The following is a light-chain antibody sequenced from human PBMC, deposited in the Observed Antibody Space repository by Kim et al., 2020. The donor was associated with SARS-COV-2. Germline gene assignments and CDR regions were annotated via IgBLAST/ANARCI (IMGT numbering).Light chain of an antibody. CDR1: QSVNKW. CDR2: EAY. CDR3: QQYNTYPQT. V-gene: IGKV1-5*03. J-gene: IGKJ3*01. Sequence: ATEGDRATTTCRASQSVNKWLALYQQKPGRAPKFLFYEAYNLNRGVPSRFSGRGCGTEFTLTITSLRPDDFATYYCQQYNTYPQTFGRRTKVDSK.